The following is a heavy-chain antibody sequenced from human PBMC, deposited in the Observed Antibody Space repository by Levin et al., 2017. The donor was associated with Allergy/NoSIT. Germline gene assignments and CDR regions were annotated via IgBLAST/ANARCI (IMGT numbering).Heavy chain of an antibody. D-gene: IGHD3-10*01. V-gene: IGHV4-4*07. CDR2: IYTIGST. CDR1: GGSISSYY. CDR3: ARDSDGAGSYNYNFDY. J-gene: IGHJ4*02. Sequence: PSETLSLTCTVSGGSISSYYWSWIRQPAGKGLEWIGRIYTIGSTNKNPSLKSRVTMSVDTSKNQFSLKLSSVTAADTAVYYCARDSDGAGSYNYNFDYWGQGTLVTVSS.